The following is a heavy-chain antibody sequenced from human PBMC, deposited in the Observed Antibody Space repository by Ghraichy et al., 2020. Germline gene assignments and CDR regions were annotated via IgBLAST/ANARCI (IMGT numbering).Heavy chain of an antibody. V-gene: IGHV1-46*03. CDR1: GYTFTSYY. D-gene: IGHD3-10*01. Sequence: ASVKVSCKASGYTFTSYYMHWVRQAPGQGLEWMGIINPSGGSTSYAQKFQGRVTMTRDTSTSTVYMELSSLRSEDTAVYYCAAVEGLGRDFDYWGQGTLVTVSS. J-gene: IGHJ4*02. CDR2: INPSGGST. CDR3: AAVEGLGRDFDY.